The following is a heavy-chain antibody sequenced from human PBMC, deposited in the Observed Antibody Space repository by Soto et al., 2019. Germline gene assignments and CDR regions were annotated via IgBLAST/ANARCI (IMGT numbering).Heavy chain of an antibody. CDR2: ISAYNGNT. CDR3: ATFGSSGYYSHYYYGMDV. D-gene: IGHD3-22*01. V-gene: IGHV1-18*01. CDR1: GYTFTSYG. J-gene: IGHJ6*02. Sequence: ASVKVSCKASGYTFTSYGISWVRQAPGQGLEWMGWISAYNGNTNYAQKLQGRVTMTTDTSTSTAYMELRSLRYDDTAVYYCATFGSSGYYSHYYYGMDVWGQGTTVTVSS.